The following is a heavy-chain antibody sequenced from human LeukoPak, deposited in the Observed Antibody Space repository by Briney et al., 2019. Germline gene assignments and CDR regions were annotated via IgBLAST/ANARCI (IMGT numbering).Heavy chain of an antibody. CDR2: IYHSGTT. CDR3: ARTPTVVTSYFDY. Sequence: SEXLSLTCAVSGYSISSGYYWGWIRQPPGKGLEWIGSIYHSGTTYYTPSLKSRVTISLDTSKNQFSLKLSSVTAADTAVYYCARTPTVVTSYFDYWGQGTLVTVSS. V-gene: IGHV4-38-2*01. CDR1: GYSISSGYY. D-gene: IGHD4-23*01. J-gene: IGHJ4*02.